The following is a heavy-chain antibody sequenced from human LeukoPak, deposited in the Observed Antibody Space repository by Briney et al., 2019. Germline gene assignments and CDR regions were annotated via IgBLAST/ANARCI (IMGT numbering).Heavy chain of an antibody. D-gene: IGHD1-26*01. Sequence: GGSLRLSCAASGFTFSSYDMDWVRQAPGKGLEWVSYISGSSSTKYYADSVKGRFFISRDNAKNSLYLQMNSLRAEDTAVYYCARDRKSGEWDLVPWGQGTLVTVSS. CDR3: ARDRKSGEWDLVP. CDR2: ISGSSSTK. J-gene: IGHJ4*02. CDR1: GFTFSSYD. V-gene: IGHV3-48*01.